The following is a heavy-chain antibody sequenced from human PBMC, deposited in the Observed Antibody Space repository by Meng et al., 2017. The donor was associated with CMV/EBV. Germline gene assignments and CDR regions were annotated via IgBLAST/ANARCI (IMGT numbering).Heavy chain of an antibody. J-gene: IGHJ6*02. CDR3: ARSTVTRRGPGAPNYYYYGMDV. Sequence: SVKVSCKASGGTFSSYAISWVRQAPGQGLEWMGGIIPILGRANYARKFQGRVTITADKSTSTAYMELSSLRSEDTAVYYCARSTVTRRGPGAPNYYYYGMDVWGQGTTVTVSS. D-gene: IGHD4-11*01. CDR2: IIPILGRA. CDR1: GGTFSSYA. V-gene: IGHV1-69*10.